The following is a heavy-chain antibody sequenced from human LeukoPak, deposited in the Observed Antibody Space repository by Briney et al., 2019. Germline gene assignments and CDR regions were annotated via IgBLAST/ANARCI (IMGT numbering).Heavy chain of an antibody. Sequence: GGSLRLSCAASGFTFRDTGMHWVRQAPGKGLEGVAIIWCDGSEQYYADSVKGRFTISRDNSKNTVFLQLSSLRADDSAMYYCAKDWGTSGDRSSYGFLDHWGQGTLVTVSS. CDR1: GFTFRDTG. CDR3: AKDWGTSGDRSSYGFLDH. D-gene: IGHD2-2*01. CDR2: IWCDGSEQ. J-gene: IGHJ4*02. V-gene: IGHV3-33*06.